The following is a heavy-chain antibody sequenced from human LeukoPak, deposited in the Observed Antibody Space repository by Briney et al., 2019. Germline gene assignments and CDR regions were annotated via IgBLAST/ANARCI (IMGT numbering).Heavy chain of an antibody. Sequence: SETLSLTCAVYGGSFSGYYWSWIRQPPGKGLEWIGEINHSGSTNYNPSLKSRVTISVDTSKNQFSLKLSSVTAADTAVCYCARLYSSGNYWGQGTLVTVSS. CDR3: ARLYSSGNY. CDR1: GGSFSGYY. CDR2: INHSGST. D-gene: IGHD5-18*01. V-gene: IGHV4-34*01. J-gene: IGHJ4*02.